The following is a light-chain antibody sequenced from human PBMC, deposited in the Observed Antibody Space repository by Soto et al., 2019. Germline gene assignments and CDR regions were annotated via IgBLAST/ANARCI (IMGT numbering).Light chain of an antibody. CDR3: RQDSRFPLT. V-gene: IGKV1-12*01. J-gene: IGKJ4*01. Sequence: DIQMTQSPSSVSASVGDRVTITCRASQGISSWLEWYQQKSGQAPRVLVYDASSLQSGVPSRFSGSGSGTDFTPTISSMQPEDFATSYCRQDSRFPLTFGEGTKVELK. CDR2: DAS. CDR1: QGISSW.